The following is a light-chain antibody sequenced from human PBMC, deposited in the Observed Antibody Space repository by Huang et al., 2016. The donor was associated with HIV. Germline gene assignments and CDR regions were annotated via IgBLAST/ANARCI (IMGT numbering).Light chain of an antibody. CDR3: QQLHDYPIT. Sequence: AVQLTQFPPSLSACVGDRVTITCRASQDIRTSLAWYQHKPGKSPKLLISAAFNLQSGISSRFSGDSAGTYCTLFISSLQPENAATYYCQQLHDYPITFGRGTRLDIK. J-gene: IGKJ5*01. V-gene: IGKV1D-13*01. CDR2: AAF. CDR1: QDIRTS.